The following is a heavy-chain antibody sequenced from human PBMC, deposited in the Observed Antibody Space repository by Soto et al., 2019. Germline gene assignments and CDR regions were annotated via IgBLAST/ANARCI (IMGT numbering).Heavy chain of an antibody. CDR1: CGSINSGDYY. V-gene: IGHV4-30-4*01. Sequence: PSETLSLTCTFSCGSINSGDYYWSWIRQPPGKGLEWIGYIYYSGSTYYNPSLKSRVTISVDTSKNQFSLKLDSVTAADAAVYYCARASTIFGVVVRFDSWGQGTLVTVSS. CDR3: ARASTIFGVVVRFDS. D-gene: IGHD3-3*01. CDR2: IYYSGST. J-gene: IGHJ4*02.